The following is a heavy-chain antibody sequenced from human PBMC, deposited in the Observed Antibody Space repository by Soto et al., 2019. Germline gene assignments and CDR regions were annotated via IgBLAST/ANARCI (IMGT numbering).Heavy chain of an antibody. CDR1: GYTFTSYG. V-gene: IGHV1-18*01. D-gene: IGHD1-26*01. J-gene: IGHJ5*02. CDR3: ARVVGALGHWFDP. Sequence: QVQLVQSGAEVKKPGASVKVSCKASGYTFTSYGLSWVRQAPGQGLEWMGRISAYNYNTNYAQKLQGRATMTTDTSTSTASMELRSPTSDDTAVYYCARVVGALGHWFDPWGQGTLVTVSS. CDR2: ISAYNYNT.